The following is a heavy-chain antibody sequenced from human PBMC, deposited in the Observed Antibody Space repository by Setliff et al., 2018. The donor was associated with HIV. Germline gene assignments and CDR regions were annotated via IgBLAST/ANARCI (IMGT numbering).Heavy chain of an antibody. D-gene: IGHD1-26*01. CDR2: INPSGGTT. CDR3: ARGGHYSGSYLPRDYYMDV. Sequence: ASVKVSCKASGYTFTNFYIHWVRQAPGQGPKWLGMINPSGGTTTYAQKFQGRVTMTSDTSTSTVYMDLSSLGSEDTAVYYCARGGHYSGSYLPRDYYMDVWGKGTTVTVSS. CDR1: GYTFTNFY. J-gene: IGHJ6*03. V-gene: IGHV1-46*01.